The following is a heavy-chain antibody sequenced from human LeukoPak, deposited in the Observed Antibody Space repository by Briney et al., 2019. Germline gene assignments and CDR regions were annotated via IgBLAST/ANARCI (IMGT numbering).Heavy chain of an antibody. Sequence: GGSLRLSCAASGFTFSSYSMNWVRQAPGKGLEWVSSISSSSSYIYYADSVKGRFTISRDNAKNSLYLQMNSLRAEDTAVYYCARVWVDSSSPDYFDYWGQGPVVTVSS. J-gene: IGHJ4*02. D-gene: IGHD6-13*01. CDR1: GFTFSSYS. CDR2: ISSSSSYI. V-gene: IGHV3-21*01. CDR3: ARVWVDSSSPDYFDY.